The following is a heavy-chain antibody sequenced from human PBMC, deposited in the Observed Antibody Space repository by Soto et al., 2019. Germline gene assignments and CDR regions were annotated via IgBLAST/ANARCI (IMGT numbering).Heavy chain of an antibody. D-gene: IGHD3-3*01. J-gene: IGHJ6*02. CDR2: INPNSGGT. Sequence: ASVKVSCKASGYTFTGYYMHWVRQAPGQGLEWMGWINPNSGGTNYAQKFQGRATMTRDTSISTAYMELSRLRSDDTAVYYCARKAPRARHYDFWSGPSYGMDVWGQGTTVTVSS. V-gene: IGHV1-2*02. CDR3: ARKAPRARHYDFWSGPSYGMDV. CDR1: GYTFTGYY.